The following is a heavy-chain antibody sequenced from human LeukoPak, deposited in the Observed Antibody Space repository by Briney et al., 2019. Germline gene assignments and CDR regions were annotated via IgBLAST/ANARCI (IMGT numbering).Heavy chain of an antibody. D-gene: IGHD6-19*01. CDR1: GGSISSGDYY. CDR2: IYYSGST. V-gene: IGHV4-30-4*01. Sequence: SETLSLTCTVSGGSISSGDYYWGWIRQPPGKGLEWIGYIYYSGSTYYNPSLKSRVTISVDTSKNQFSLKLSSVTAADTAVYYCASAGPRYSSGWYFGHFDYWGQGTLVTVSS. J-gene: IGHJ4*02. CDR3: ASAGPRYSSGWYFGHFDY.